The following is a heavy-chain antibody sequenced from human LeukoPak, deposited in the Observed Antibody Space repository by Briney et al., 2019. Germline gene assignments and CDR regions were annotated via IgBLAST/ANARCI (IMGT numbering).Heavy chain of an antibody. CDR1: GFTFSVYA. CDR3: VKAASLYGDAPFHWYFDL. CDR2: ISSHGNST. Sequence: GESLRLSCSASGFTFSVYAMHWVRQAPGQGLEYVSGISSHGNSTYYADSVKGRFTISRDTSKTTLYLQMSSLRDEDTAVYYCVKAASLYGDAPFHWYFDLWGRGTLVTVSS. D-gene: IGHD4-17*01. J-gene: IGHJ2*01. V-gene: IGHV3-64D*06.